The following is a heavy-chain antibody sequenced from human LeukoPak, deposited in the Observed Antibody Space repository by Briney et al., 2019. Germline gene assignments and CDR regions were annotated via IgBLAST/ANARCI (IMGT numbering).Heavy chain of an antibody. CDR1: GYTFTSYS. Sequence: ASVKVSCKASGYTFTSYSISWVRPAPGQGLEWMGWISAYNGNTNYAQKLQGRVTMTTDTSTSTAYMELRSLRSDDTAVYYCARRGYSYGTYYFDYWGQGTLVTVSS. CDR2: ISAYNGNT. D-gene: IGHD5-18*01. V-gene: IGHV1-18*01. CDR3: ARRGYSYGTYYFDY. J-gene: IGHJ4*02.